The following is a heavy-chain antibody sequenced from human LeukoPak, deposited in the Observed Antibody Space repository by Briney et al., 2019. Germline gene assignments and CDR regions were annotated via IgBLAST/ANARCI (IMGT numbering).Heavy chain of an antibody. V-gene: IGHV1-2*02. J-gene: IGHJ4*02. CDR3: ARDSPLAY. CDR2: INPNSGGT. CDR1: GYTFTDYY. D-gene: IGHD3-16*01. Sequence: GAPVKVSCKASGYTFTDYYMHWVRQAPGQGLEWMGWINPNSGGTKYAQKFQGRVTMTRDTSISTAYMELSSLRPDDTAVYYCARDSPLAYWGQGALVTVSS.